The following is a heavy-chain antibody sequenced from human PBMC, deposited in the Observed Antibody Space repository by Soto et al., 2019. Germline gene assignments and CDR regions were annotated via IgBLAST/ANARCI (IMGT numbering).Heavy chain of an antibody. CDR2: IIPIFGTA. CDR1: GGTFSSYA. D-gene: IGHD4-17*01. V-gene: IGHV1-69*01. CDR3: ASLGDTVTTAYFDY. Sequence: QVQLVQSGAEVKKPGASVKVSCKASGGTFSSYAISWVRQAPGQGLEWMGGIIPIFGTANYAQKFQGRVTITADESTSTAYMELRSLRSEDPAVYYCASLGDTVTTAYFDYLGQGTLVTVSS. J-gene: IGHJ4*02.